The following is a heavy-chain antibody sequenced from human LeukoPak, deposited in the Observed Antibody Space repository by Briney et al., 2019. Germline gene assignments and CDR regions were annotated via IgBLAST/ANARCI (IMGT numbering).Heavy chain of an antibody. D-gene: IGHD2/OR15-2a*01. CDR1: GGSFSDYY. J-gene: IGHJ4*02. CDR3: ARAGTKGIY. V-gene: IGHV4-34*01. Sequence: SETLSLTCAVYGGSFSDYYWSWIRQPPGKGLEWIGEINHSGSTNYNPSLKSRVTISVGTSKNQFSLKLSSVTAADTAVYYCARAGTKGIYWGQGTLVTVSS. CDR2: INHSGST.